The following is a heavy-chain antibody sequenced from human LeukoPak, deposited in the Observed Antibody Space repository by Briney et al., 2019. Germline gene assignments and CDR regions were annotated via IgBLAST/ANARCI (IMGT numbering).Heavy chain of an antibody. Sequence: GGSLRLSCAASGVTFSTYAMTWVRQAPGKGLEWVSSISGSGGSTYYADSVKGRFTISRDNSKNTLYLHMSSLRAEDTALYYCAKDYVXXXXDXFDTWGXGXIVAV. CDR1: GVTFSTYA. J-gene: IGHJ3*02. V-gene: IGHV3-23*01. CDR3: AKDYVXXXXDXFDT. CDR2: ISGSGGST. D-gene: IGHD3-16*01.